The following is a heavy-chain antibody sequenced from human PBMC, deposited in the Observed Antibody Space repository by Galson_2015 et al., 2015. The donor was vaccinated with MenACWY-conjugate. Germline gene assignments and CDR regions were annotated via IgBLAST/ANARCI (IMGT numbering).Heavy chain of an antibody. Sequence: SLRLSCAVSGFTFSSYAIHWVRQAPGKGLEWVAVISDHGSNKYYADSVKGRFTISRDNSENTLYLQMSSLRGEDTALYYCARETDRHQYYFDYWGQGTLVTVSS. CDR2: ISDHGSNK. CDR3: ARETDRHQYYFDY. V-gene: IGHV3-30-3*01. CDR1: GFTFSSYA. J-gene: IGHJ4*02. D-gene: IGHD2-2*01.